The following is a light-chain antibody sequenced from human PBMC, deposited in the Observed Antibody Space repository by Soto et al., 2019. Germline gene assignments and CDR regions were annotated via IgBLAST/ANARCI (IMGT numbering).Light chain of an antibody. CDR3: QHYGSSLLYT. J-gene: IGKJ2*01. CDR1: QSVSNTY. V-gene: IGKV3-20*01. CDR2: GAS. Sequence: EIVLTQSPGTLSVSPGERATLSCRSSQSVSNTYLAWYQHKPGQAPRLLIFGASSRASGIPERFSGSGSGTDFTLTISRLEPEDFAVYYCQHYGSSLLYTFGQGTKLEIK.